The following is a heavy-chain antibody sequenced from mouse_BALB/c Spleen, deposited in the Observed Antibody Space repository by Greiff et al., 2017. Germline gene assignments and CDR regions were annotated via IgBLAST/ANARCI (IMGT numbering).Heavy chain of an antibody. D-gene: IGHD2-3*01. Sequence: VQLKESGPELVRPGVSVKISCKGSGYTFTDYAMHWVKQSHAKSLEWIGVISTYYGNTNYNQKFKGKATMTVDKSSSTAYMELARLTSEDSAIYYCARFYDGHRREAMDYWGQGTSVTVSS. J-gene: IGHJ4*01. CDR1: GYTFTDYA. CDR2: ISTYYGNT. V-gene: IGHV1-67*01. CDR3: ARFYDGHRREAMDY.